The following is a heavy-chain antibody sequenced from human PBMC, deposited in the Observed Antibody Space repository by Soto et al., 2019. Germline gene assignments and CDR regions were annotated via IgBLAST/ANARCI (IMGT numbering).Heavy chain of an antibody. CDR2: IYYSGST. CDR3: ARSRLKSYYVY. D-gene: IGHD3-10*02. CDR1: GGSISSGGYY. Sequence: PSETLSLTCTVSGGSISSGGYYWSWIRQHPGKGLEWIGYIYYSGSTYYNPSLKSRVTISVDTSKNQFSLKLSSVTAADTAVYYCARSRLKSYYVYWGQGTLVTVSS. J-gene: IGHJ4*02. V-gene: IGHV4-31*03.